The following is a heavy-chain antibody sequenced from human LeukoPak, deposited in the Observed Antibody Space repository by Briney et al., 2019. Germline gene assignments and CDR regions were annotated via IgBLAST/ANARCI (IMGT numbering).Heavy chain of an antibody. CDR3: ARDYCGGDCYSPFRFDY. J-gene: IGHJ4*02. V-gene: IGHV1-46*01. CDR2: INPSGVST. Sequence: ASVKVSCKASGYIFTTYYMHWVRQAPGQGLEWMGIINPSGVSTIYAQKLQGRVTMTTDTPTSTAYMELRSLRSDDTAVYYCARDYCGGDCYSPFRFDYWGQGTLVTVSS. D-gene: IGHD2-21*02. CDR1: GYIFTTYY.